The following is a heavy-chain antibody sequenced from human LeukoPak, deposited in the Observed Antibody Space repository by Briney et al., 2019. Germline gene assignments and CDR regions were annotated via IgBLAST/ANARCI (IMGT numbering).Heavy chain of an antibody. CDR3: ARGPGTSSSYAFDI. V-gene: IGHV4-4*07. CDR1: GGSISSLY. CDR2: VYATGST. J-gene: IGHJ3*02. D-gene: IGHD2-8*01. Sequence: SETLSLTCTVSGGSISSLYWSWIRQPAGKGLEWIGRVYATGSTNYNPSLKSRVTMSVDTSKNQFSLKLSSVTAADTAAYYCARGPGTSSSYAFDIWGQGTMATVSS.